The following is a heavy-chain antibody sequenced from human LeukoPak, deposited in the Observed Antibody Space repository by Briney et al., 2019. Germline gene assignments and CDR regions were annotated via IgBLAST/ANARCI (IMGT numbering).Heavy chain of an antibody. V-gene: IGHV3-48*02. CDR1: GFTVSSNY. CDR2: ISSSSSTI. Sequence: GGSLRLSCAASGFTVSSNYMSWVRQAPGKGLEWVSYISSSSSTIYYADSVKGRFTISRDNAKNSLYLQMNSLRDEDTAVYYCARDPPRLWDYVWGSYRLDAFDIWGQGTMVTVSS. D-gene: IGHD3-16*02. J-gene: IGHJ3*02. CDR3: ARDPPRLWDYVWGSYRLDAFDI.